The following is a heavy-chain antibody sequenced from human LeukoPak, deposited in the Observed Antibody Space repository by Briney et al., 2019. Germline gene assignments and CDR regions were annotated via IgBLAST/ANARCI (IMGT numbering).Heavy chain of an antibody. V-gene: IGHV3-74*01. D-gene: IGHD3-22*01. CDR2: INSDGSST. Sequence: GGSLRLSCAASGVTFSSYWMHWVRQAPGKGLVWVSRINSDGSSTSYADSVKGRFTISRDNAKNTLNLQMNSLRAEDTAVYYCARDLGQYYDTSDNWFDPWGQGTLVTVSS. CDR1: GVTFSSYW. J-gene: IGHJ5*02. CDR3: ARDLGQYYDTSDNWFDP.